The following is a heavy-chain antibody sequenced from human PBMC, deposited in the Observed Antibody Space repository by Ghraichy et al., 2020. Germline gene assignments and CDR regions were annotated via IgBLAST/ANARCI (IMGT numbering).Heavy chain of an antibody. CDR2: LNIDGTTV. V-gene: IGHV3-74*01. D-gene: IGHD1-1*01. Sequence: LSLTCAASGFSFTDYWMHWVRQTPGRGLEWVSHLNIDGTTVNYADSVKGRFTISRDNDKNTMYLQKISLTVEDTAVYYCVRSYKNGLRHFDYWGQGTLVTVSS. CDR1: GFSFTDYW. J-gene: IGHJ4*02. CDR3: VRSYKNGLRHFDY.